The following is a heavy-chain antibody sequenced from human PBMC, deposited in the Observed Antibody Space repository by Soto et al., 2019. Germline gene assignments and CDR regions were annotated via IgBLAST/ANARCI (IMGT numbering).Heavy chain of an antibody. V-gene: IGHV3-9*01. CDR2: ISHNGDTV. J-gene: IGHJ6*02. CDR1: GFSFVDFA. Sequence: PGGSLRLSCGATGFSFVDFAMHWVRQAPGKGLEWVSSISHNGDTVGYADSVKGRFIVSRDNAKNFLYLQMDSLRVDDAALYYCAKDKNDILIGILVYGMDVWGQGTRVAVCS. CDR3: AKDKNDILIGILVYGMDV. D-gene: IGHD3-9*01.